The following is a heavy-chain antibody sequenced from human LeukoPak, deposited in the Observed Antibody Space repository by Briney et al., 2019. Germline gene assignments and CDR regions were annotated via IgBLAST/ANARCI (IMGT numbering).Heavy chain of an antibody. V-gene: IGHV3-23*01. Sequence: PGGSLRLSCAASGFTVSSNYVSWVRQAPGKGLEWVSAISGSGGSTYYADSVKGRFTISRDNSKNTLYLQMNSLRAEDTAVYYCAKVYSSSWYFDYWGQGTLVTVSS. CDR3: AKVYSSSWYFDY. CDR2: ISGSGGST. J-gene: IGHJ4*02. CDR1: GFTVSSNY. D-gene: IGHD6-13*01.